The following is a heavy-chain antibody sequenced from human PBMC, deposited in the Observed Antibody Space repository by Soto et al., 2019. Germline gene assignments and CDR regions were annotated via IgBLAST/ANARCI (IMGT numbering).Heavy chain of an antibody. CDR2: ISWNSGSI. CDR3: AKDISDQYYYYYGMDV. V-gene: IGHV3-9*01. CDR1: GFTFDDYA. D-gene: IGHD3-3*02. Sequence: QSGGSLRLSCAASGFTFDDYAMHWVRQAPGRGLEWVSGISWNSGSIGYADSVKGRFTISRDNAKNSLYLQMNSLRAEDTALYYCAKDISDQYYYYYGMDVWGQGTTVTVSS. J-gene: IGHJ6*02.